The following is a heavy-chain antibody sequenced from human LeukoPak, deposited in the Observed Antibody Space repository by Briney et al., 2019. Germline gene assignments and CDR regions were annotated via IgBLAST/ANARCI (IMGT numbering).Heavy chain of an antibody. CDR3: AREGCCSGGSCHNDAFDI. CDR1: GFTFSSYA. J-gene: IGHJ3*02. V-gene: IGHV3-23*01. Sequence: GGSLRLSCAASGFTFSSYAMSWVRQSPGKGLEWVSAISGSGGNTYSADSVKGRCTISRDNSLQTLFLHMNSLRAEDTAVYYCAREGCCSGGSCHNDAFDIWGQGTMVTVSS. D-gene: IGHD2-15*01. CDR2: ISGSGGNT.